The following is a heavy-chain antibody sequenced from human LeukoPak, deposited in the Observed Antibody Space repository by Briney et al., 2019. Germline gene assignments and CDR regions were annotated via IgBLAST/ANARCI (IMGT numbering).Heavy chain of an antibody. CDR2: ISYDGSNK. V-gene: IGHV3-30-3*01. CDR1: GFTFSSYA. Sequence: GGSLRLSCAASGFTFSSYAMHWVRQAPGKGLEWVAVISYDGSNKYYADSVKGRFTISRDNSKNTLYLQMNSLRAEDTAVYYCARDTGSSWGGGWFDPWGQGTLVTVSS. D-gene: IGHD6-13*01. CDR3: ARDTGSSWGGGWFDP. J-gene: IGHJ5*02.